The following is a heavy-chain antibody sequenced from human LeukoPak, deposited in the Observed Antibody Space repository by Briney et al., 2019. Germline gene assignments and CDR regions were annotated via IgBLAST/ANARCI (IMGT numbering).Heavy chain of an antibody. Sequence: GGSLRLSCSASGFSFDNYAMNWVRQAPGKGLEWVGRIKSKTDGGTTDYAAPVKGRFTISRDDSKNTLYLQINSLKTEDTAVYYCTTDGVYTAMAFDYWGQGTLVTVSS. CDR1: GFSFDNYA. J-gene: IGHJ4*02. V-gene: IGHV3-15*01. D-gene: IGHD5-18*01. CDR3: TTDGVYTAMAFDY. CDR2: IKSKTDGGTT.